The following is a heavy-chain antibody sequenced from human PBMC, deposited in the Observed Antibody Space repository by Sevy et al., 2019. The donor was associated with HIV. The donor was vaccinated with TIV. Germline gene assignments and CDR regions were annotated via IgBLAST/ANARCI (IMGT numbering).Heavy chain of an antibody. J-gene: IGHJ4*02. CDR1: GFTFRKYG. V-gene: IGHV3-33*01. Sequence: GGSLRLSCAASGFTFRKYGMHWVRQAPGKGLEWVAVIWWDGSEKYYADSVKGRFTISRDNSEVTMYLQMRSLRADVTAVYYCVRDPQINDIAESGIIHWGQVTLVTVSS. CDR2: IWWDGSEK. CDR3: VRDPQINDIAESGIIH. D-gene: IGHD6-13*01.